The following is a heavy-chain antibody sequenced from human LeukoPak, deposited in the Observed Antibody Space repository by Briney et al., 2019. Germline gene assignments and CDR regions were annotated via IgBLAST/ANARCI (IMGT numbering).Heavy chain of an antibody. D-gene: IGHD3-3*01. V-gene: IGHV4-39*01. J-gene: IGHJ4*02. CDR3: ARQAIFGVVIAFRGYYFDY. CDR2: IYYSGST. CDR1: GGSISSSSYY. Sequence: SETLSLTCTVSGGSISSSSYYWGWIRQPPGKGLEWIGSIYYSGSTYYNPSLKSRVTISVDTSKNQFSLKLSSVTAADTAVYYCARQAIFGVVIAFRGYYFDYWGQGTLATVSS.